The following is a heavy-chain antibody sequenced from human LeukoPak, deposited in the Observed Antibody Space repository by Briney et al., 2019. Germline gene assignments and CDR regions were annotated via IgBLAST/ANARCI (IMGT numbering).Heavy chain of an antibody. Sequence: SETLSLTCTVSGGSISGSSYHWGWIRQPPGKGLEWIGSIYYSGSTYYNPSLKSRVTISVDTSKNQFSLKLSSVTAADTAVYYCARIVGASDYWGQGTLVTVSS. V-gene: IGHV4-39*01. D-gene: IGHD1-26*01. CDR2: IYYSGST. CDR1: GGSISGSSYH. CDR3: ARIVGASDY. J-gene: IGHJ4*02.